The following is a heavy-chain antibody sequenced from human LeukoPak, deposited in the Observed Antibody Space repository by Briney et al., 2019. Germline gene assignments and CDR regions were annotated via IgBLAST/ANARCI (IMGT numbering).Heavy chain of an antibody. CDR3: AREEAEEGEYFQH. CDR1: GGSISSYY. CDR2: IYTSGST. Sequence: SETLSLTCTVSGGSISSYYWSWIRQPAGKELEWIGRIYTSGSTYYNPSLKSRVTMSVDTSKNQFSLKLSSVTAADTAVYYCAREEAEEGEYFQHWGQGTLVTVSS. V-gene: IGHV4-4*07. J-gene: IGHJ1*01.